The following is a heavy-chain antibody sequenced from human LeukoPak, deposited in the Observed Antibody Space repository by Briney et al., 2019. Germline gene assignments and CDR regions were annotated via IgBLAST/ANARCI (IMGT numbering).Heavy chain of an antibody. CDR1: GFSFSTFD. Sequence: GGSLRLSCAASGFSFSTFDMNWVRQAPGKALEWVSAIGSSSDYIYYADSVWGRFTISRDNAKNSLFLQMNSLRAEDTAVYYCACPTGQPCDYWGQGTLVTVSS. CDR3: ACPTGQPCDY. CDR2: IGSSSDYI. D-gene: IGHD2-8*02. J-gene: IGHJ4*02. V-gene: IGHV3-21*01.